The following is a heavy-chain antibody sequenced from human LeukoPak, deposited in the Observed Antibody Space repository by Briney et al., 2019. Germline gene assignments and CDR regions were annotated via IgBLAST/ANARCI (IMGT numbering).Heavy chain of an antibody. CDR1: GFTFSRYG. Sequence: PGGSLRLSCAASGFTFSRYGMHWVRQAPGKGLEWGAVVWDNGINKFYADSVKGRFTISRDNSKHTLSLHMNSLRAEDTAVYYCVKEPAPYSLGDAWGKGTTVTVSS. CDR3: VKEPAPYSLGDA. J-gene: IGHJ6*04. CDR2: VWDNGINK. V-gene: IGHV3-33*06. D-gene: IGHD5-18*01.